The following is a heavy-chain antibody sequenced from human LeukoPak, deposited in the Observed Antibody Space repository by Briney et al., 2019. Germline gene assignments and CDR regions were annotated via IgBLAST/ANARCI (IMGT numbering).Heavy chain of an antibody. CDR3: ARDGFLAGPFQH. CDR2: IFYSGST. D-gene: IGHD3-9*01. CDR1: SGSISTSNYY. Sequence: SETLSLTCTVSSGSISTSNYYWGWVRQPPGKALEWIGNIFYSGSTYYSPSLKSRVTISVDTSKNQFSLKLGSVTAADTAVYYCARDGFLAGPFQHWGQGTLVTVSS. J-gene: IGHJ1*01. V-gene: IGHV4-39*07.